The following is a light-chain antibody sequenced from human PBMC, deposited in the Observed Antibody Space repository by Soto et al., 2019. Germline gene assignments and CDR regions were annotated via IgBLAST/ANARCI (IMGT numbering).Light chain of an antibody. J-gene: IGKJ1*01. V-gene: IGKV1-5*01. Sequence: EIQMTQSPSTRSASVGEXXXXXXGASQSISSWLAWYQQKPGKAPKLLIYDASSLESGVPSRFSGSGSGTEFTLTISSLQPDDFATYYCQQYNSYSWTFGQGTKVDIK. CDR1: QSISSW. CDR3: QQYNSYSWT. CDR2: DAS.